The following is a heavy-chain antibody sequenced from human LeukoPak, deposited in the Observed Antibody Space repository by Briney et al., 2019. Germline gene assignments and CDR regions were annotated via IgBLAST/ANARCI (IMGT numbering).Heavy chain of an antibody. CDR1: GFNFSTHG. J-gene: IGHJ1*01. Sequence: GGSLRLSCVASGFNFSTHGMHWVRQGPGKGLEWVAFIRHGGTKKFYIDSVKGRFTISRDNSKNTLYLQMNSLRAEDTAVYYCAKVGYTYGYRTPPEYFQHWGQGTLVPVSS. CDR3: AKVGYTYGYRTPPEYFQH. CDR2: IRHGGTKK. V-gene: IGHV3-30*02. D-gene: IGHD5-18*01.